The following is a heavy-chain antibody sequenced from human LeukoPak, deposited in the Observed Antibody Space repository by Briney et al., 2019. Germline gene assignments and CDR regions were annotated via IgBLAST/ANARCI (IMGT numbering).Heavy chain of an antibody. Sequence: PGRSLRLSCAASGFTFSSYGMHWVRQAPGKGLEWVSVISYDGSYNYYADSVKGRFTISRDNAKNSLYLQMNSLRAEDTAVYYCARDRCSSTSCYVTYWGQGTLVTVSS. CDR1: GFTFSSYG. J-gene: IGHJ4*02. V-gene: IGHV3-30*03. CDR3: ARDRCSSTSCYVTY. CDR2: ISYDGSYN. D-gene: IGHD2-2*01.